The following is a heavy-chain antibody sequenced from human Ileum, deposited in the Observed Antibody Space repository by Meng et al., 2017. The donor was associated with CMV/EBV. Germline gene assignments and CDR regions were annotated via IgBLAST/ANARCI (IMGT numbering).Heavy chain of an antibody. D-gene: IGHD3-10*01. CDR3: ARDSWDEDGSGDWYYYGMDV. Sequence: SETLSLTCTVSGYSISSGYYWGWIRQPPGKGLEWIASMYHSGDTYYNPSLKSRVTISVDTSNNQFSLRLSSVTAADTAVYYCARDSWDEDGSGDWYYYGMDVWGQGTTVTVSS. CDR2: MYHSGDT. J-gene: IGHJ6*02. V-gene: IGHV4-38-2*02. CDR1: GYSISSGYY.